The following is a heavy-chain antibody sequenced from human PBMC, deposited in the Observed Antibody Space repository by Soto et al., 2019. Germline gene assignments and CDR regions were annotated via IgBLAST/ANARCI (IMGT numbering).Heavy chain of an antibody. V-gene: IGHV3-74*01. J-gene: IGHJ4*02. CDR2: INSDGSST. CDR1: GFTFSSYW. D-gene: IGHD3-22*01. CDR3: ATVGDYYDSSGSFDY. Sequence: GGSLRLSCAASGFTFSSYWMHWVRQAPGKGLVWVSRINSDGSSTSYADSVKGRFTISRDNAKNTLYLQMNSLRAEDTAVCYCATVGDYYDSSGSFDYWGQGTLVTVS.